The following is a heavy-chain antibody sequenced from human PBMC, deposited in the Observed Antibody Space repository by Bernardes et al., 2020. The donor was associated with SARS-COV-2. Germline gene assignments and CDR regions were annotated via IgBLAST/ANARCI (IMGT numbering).Heavy chain of an antibody. Sequence: GGSLCLSCAASGFNFSTYGIHWVRQAPGRGLEWVAVMSYDGIKEYYADSVKGRFTISRDNSKATLYLQMTGLRAEDTAVYYCAKDSITILRGVWYFDYWGQGTLVTVSS. D-gene: IGHD3-10*01. CDR3: AKDSITILRGVWYFDY. J-gene: IGHJ4*02. CDR2: MSYDGIKE. CDR1: GFNFSTYG. V-gene: IGHV3-30*18.